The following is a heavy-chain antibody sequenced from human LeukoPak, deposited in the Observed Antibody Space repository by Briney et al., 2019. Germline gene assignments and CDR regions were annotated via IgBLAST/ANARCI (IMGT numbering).Heavy chain of an antibody. Sequence: PAETLSLTCTVSGVSITSHYWSWIRQSPGRGLEWIVNIYYTGSTNYNPSLKSRVAISIDTSKNQFSVNLHSVTAADAAVYYCASAGNPPYFDFWGQGPLVTVSS. V-gene: IGHV4-59*11. CDR3: ASAGNPPYFDF. J-gene: IGHJ4*02. CDR1: GVSITSHY. CDR2: IYYTGST.